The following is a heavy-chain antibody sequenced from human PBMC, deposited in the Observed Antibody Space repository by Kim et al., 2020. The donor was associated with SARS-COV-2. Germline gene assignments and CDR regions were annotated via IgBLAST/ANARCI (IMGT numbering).Heavy chain of an antibody. CDR3: ARDFWGCSSTSCSGFDP. CDR1: GYTFTSYG. V-gene: IGHV1-18*01. D-gene: IGHD2-2*01. Sequence: ASVKVSCKASGYTFTSYGISWVRQAPGQGLEWMGWISAYNGNTNYAQKLQGRVTMTTDTSTSTAYMELRSLRSDDTAVYYCARDFWGCSSTSCSGFDPWGQGTLVTVSS. CDR2: ISAYNGNT. J-gene: IGHJ5*02.